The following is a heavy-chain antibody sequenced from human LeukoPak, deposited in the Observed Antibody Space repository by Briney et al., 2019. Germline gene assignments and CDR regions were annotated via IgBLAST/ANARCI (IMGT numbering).Heavy chain of an antibody. CDR1: GGSFSGYY. Sequence: SETLSLTCAVYGGSFSGYYWSWIRQPPGKGLEWIGYIYYSGGTNYNPSLQGRVTISVDTSKNQFSLKLSSVTAADTAVYYCARARRYFDEGYYYYMDVWGKGTTVTVSS. J-gene: IGHJ6*03. CDR3: ARARRYFDEGYYYYMDV. CDR2: IYYSGGT. D-gene: IGHD3-9*01. V-gene: IGHV4-59*01.